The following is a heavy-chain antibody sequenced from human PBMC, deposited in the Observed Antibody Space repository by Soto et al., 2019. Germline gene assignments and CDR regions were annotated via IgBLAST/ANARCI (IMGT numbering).Heavy chain of an antibody. J-gene: IGHJ4*02. D-gene: IGHD2-2*01. CDR3: ARMSSRVSPGC. V-gene: IGHV3-48*01. CDR1: GFTFSAYS. CDR2: INSGGTTK. Sequence: EVQLVESGGGLVQPGGSLRLSCAASGFTFSAYSMNWVRQAPGKGLEWVSYINSGGTTKYYAGSVKGRFTISRDNAQNSLYLQMNSLRAEDTAIYYCARMSSRVSPGCWGQGTVVTVSS.